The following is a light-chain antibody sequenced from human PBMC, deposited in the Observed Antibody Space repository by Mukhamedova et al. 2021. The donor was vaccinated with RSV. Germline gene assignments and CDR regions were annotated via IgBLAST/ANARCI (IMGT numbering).Light chain of an antibody. V-gene: IGKV4-1*01. CDR1: RSNNKNC. J-gene: IGKJ4*01. CDR3: QQYYTTLT. Sequence: RSNNKNCLAWYQQKPGQPPKLLIYWASTRESGVPDRFRGSGSGTDFTLTISSLQAEDVAVYYCQQYYTTLTFGGGTKVETK. CDR2: WAS.